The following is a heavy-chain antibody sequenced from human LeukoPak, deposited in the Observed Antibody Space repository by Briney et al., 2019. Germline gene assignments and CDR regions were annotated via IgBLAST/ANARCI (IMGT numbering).Heavy chain of an antibody. Sequence: PGGSLRLSCEASGFTFSSYSMNWVRQAAGKGREGVSDISISGSSIYYADSVKGRFTISRDNAKNSVYLQMNSLRVEDTAVYYCARMIRGAQYYFDYWGQGTLVTVSS. CDR1: GFTFSSYS. J-gene: IGHJ4*02. CDR2: ISISGSSI. D-gene: IGHD3-10*01. V-gene: IGHV3-48*01. CDR3: ARMIRGAQYYFDY.